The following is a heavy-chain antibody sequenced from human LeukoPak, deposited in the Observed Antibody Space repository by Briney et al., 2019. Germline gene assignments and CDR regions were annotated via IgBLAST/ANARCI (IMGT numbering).Heavy chain of an antibody. CDR3: ARHENYYGSGRPNWFDP. CDR2: IYYSGST. D-gene: IGHD3-10*01. J-gene: IGHJ5*02. CDR1: GYSISSGYY. Sequence: SETLSLTCTVSGYSISSGYYWSWIRQPPGKGLEWIGSIYYSGSTYYNPSLKSRVTISVDTSKNQFSLKLSSVTAADTAVYYCARHENYYGSGRPNWFDPWGQGTLVTVSS. V-gene: IGHV4-38-2*02.